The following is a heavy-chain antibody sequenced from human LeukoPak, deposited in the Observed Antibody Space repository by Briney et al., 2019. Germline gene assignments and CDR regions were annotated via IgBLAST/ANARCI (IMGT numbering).Heavy chain of an antibody. Sequence: VASVKVSCKASGYTFTGYYMHWVRQAPGQGLEWMGWINPNSGGTNYAQKFQGRVTMTRDTSISTAYMELSRLRSDDTAVYYCARERHDYGGFDYWGQGTLVTVSS. D-gene: IGHD4-23*01. CDR1: GYTFTGYY. CDR2: INPNSGGT. V-gene: IGHV1-2*02. J-gene: IGHJ4*02. CDR3: ARERHDYGGFDY.